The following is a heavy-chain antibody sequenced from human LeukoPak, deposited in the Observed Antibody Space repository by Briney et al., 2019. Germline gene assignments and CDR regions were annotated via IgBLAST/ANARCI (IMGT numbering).Heavy chain of an antibody. CDR1: GFTFSSYE. Sequence: GGSLRLSCAASGFTFSSYEMNCVRQAPGKGLEWVSYISSSGSTIYYADSVKGRFTISRDNAKNSLYLQMNSLGAEDTAVYHCARLGQWLVDWYFDLWGRGTLVTVSS. CDR2: ISSSGSTI. J-gene: IGHJ2*01. V-gene: IGHV3-48*03. CDR3: ARLGQWLVDWYFDL. D-gene: IGHD6-19*01.